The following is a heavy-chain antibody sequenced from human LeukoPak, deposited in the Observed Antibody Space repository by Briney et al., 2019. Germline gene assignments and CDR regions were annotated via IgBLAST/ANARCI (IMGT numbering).Heavy chain of an antibody. CDR2: IYSGGST. D-gene: IGHD3-22*01. J-gene: IGHJ4*02. CDR3: ARESYYDSSGPIDY. Sequence: GGSLRLSCAASGFTVSSNYMSWARQAPGKGLEWVSVIYSGGSTYYADSVKGRFTISRHNSKNTLYLQMNSLRAEDTAVYYCARESYYDSSGPIDYWGQGTLVTVSS. V-gene: IGHV3-53*04. CDR1: GFTVSSNY.